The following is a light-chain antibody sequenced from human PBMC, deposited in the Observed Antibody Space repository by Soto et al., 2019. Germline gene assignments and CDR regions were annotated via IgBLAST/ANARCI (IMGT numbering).Light chain of an antibody. CDR2: AAS. CDR1: QDLASY. Sequence: DIQLTQSPSFLSASVGDRVIITCRASQDLASYLARYQQKPGKAPKLLIYAASTLQSGVPSRFRGSGSGTEVTLTISSLQPEDFATYYCQQIKNDPWTFGQGTKVEIK. J-gene: IGKJ1*01. CDR3: QQIKNDPWT. V-gene: IGKV1-9*01.